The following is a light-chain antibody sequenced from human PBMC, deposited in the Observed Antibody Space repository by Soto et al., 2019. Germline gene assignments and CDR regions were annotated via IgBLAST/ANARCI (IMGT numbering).Light chain of an antibody. CDR3: QNYNGDPWT. Sequence: DIQMTQSPSSLSASVGDRVTITCRESQGISNYLVWYQQKPGKVPKLLIYAASTLQTGVPSRFSGSGSGTDFTLTISSLQPEDFATYYCQNYNGDPWTFGQGTKVEIK. J-gene: IGKJ1*01. V-gene: IGKV1-27*01. CDR2: AAS. CDR1: QGISNY.